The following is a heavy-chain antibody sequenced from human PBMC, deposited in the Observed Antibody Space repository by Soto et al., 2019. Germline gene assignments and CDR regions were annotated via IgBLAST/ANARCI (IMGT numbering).Heavy chain of an antibody. V-gene: IGHV4-4*07. CDR2: LYLGGAP. J-gene: IGHJ5*02. CDR1: DASITNFF. Sequence: QVQIQESGPGLVTPSDTLSLTCTVSDASITNFFWNWVRQPAGGPLEWIGRLYLGGAPTYNPSLRSRLFISADTSKNQVSLKLTSVTAADTAVYYCARYDAESGSNKLDPWGQGTLVTVSS. CDR3: ARYDAESGSNKLDP. D-gene: IGHD5-12*01.